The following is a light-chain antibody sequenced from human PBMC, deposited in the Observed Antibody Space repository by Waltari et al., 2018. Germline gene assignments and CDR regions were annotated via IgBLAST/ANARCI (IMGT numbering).Light chain of an antibody. Sequence: QSVLTQPPSVSGAPGQRVTISCTGSSSNIGAGYDVHWYTQLPGTAPNLLSCGDSSRPSGVPDRVSGSKSGTAASLAITGLQAEDEADYYCQSYDSSPYVVFGGGTKLTVL. CDR3: QSYDSSPYVV. J-gene: IGLJ2*01. V-gene: IGLV1-40*01. CDR2: GDS. CDR1: SSNIGAGYD.